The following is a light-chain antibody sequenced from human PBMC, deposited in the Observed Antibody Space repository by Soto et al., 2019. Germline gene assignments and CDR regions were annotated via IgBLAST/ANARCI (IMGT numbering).Light chain of an antibody. CDR1: RSVSSY. Sequence: VLTQSPATLCLSPGQRATLSCRASRSVSSYLAWYQQKPGQAPRLVIYDATNRAPDIPSRFSGSGSGTDFTLTIHGLEPEDSAVYYCQQRYNWPPYTFGQGTKVEIK. V-gene: IGKV3-11*01. CDR3: QQRYNWPPYT. CDR2: DAT. J-gene: IGKJ2*01.